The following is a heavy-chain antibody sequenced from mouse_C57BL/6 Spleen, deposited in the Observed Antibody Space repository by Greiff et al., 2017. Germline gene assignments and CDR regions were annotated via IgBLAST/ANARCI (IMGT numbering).Heavy chain of an antibody. CDR3: ARGGVYGGAMDY. D-gene: IGHD1-1*01. V-gene: IGHV1-52*01. CDR1: GYTFTSYW. Sequence: QVQLQQPGAELVRPGSSVKLSCKASGYTFTSYWMHWVKQRPIQGLEWIGNIDPSDSVTHYNQKFKDKATLTVDKSSTTAYMQLSSLTSEDSAVYYCARGGVYGGAMDYWGQGTSVTVSS. J-gene: IGHJ4*01. CDR2: IDPSDSVT.